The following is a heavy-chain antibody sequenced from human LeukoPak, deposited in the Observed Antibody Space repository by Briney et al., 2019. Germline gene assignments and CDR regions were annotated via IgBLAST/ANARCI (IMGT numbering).Heavy chain of an antibody. CDR3: ARENNSGWYRKAAFDY. CDR2: INPNGGGT. CDR1: GYTFTDHY. V-gene: IGHV1-2*02. Sequence: GASVKVSCKSSGYTFTDHYMHWVRQAPGQGLEWMGWINPNGGGTNFAQSFQGRVTMTRDTSISTAYMELSSLRSDDTAIYYCARENNSGWYRKAAFDYWGQGTLVTVTS. J-gene: IGHJ4*02. D-gene: IGHD6-19*01.